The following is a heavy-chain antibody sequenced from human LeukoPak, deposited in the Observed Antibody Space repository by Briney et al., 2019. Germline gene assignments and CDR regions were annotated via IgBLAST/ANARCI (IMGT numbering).Heavy chain of an antibody. D-gene: IGHD2-2*01. J-gene: IGHJ4*02. Sequence: SETLSLTCAVSGGSISSGGYSWSWIRQPPGKGLEWIGYIYHSGSTYYNPSLKSRVTISVDRSKNQFSLKLSSVTAADTAVYYCARCVVVPAAMGFDYWGQGTLVTVSS. V-gene: IGHV4-30-2*01. CDR3: ARCVVVPAAMGFDY. CDR2: IYHSGST. CDR1: GGSISSGGYS.